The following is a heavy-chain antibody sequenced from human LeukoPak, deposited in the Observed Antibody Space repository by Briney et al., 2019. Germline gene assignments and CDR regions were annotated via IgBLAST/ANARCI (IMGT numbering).Heavy chain of an antibody. D-gene: IGHD3-3*01. V-gene: IGHV4-30-4*08. J-gene: IGHJ3*02. Sequence: PSETLSLTCTVSGGSISSGDYYWSWIRQPPGKGREWFGYIYYSGSTYYNPSLKSRVTISVDTSKNQLSLKLSSVTAADTAVYYCARDHSDFWSGYYTDHRAFDIWGQGTMVTVSS. CDR2: IYYSGST. CDR1: GGSISSGDYY. CDR3: ARDHSDFWSGYYTDHRAFDI.